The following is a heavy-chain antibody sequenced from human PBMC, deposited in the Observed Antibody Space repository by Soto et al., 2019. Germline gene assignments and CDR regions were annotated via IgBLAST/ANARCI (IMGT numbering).Heavy chain of an antibody. CDR2: ISGSSSYI. V-gene: IGHV3-21*01. CDR3: ARYHWSDDHGFDY. Sequence: GSLRLSCAASGFTFSSFPMNWVRQAPGKGLEWVSSISGSSSYIYYADSVKGRFTVSRDNAKRSLYLQMNSLRADDTAVYYCARYHWSDDHGFDYWGQGTLVTVSS. CDR1: GFTFSSFP. D-gene: IGHD1-20*01. J-gene: IGHJ4*02.